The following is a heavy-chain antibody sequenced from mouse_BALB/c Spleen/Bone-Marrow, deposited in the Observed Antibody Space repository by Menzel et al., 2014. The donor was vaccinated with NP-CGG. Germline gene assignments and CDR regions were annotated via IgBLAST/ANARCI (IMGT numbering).Heavy chain of an antibody. D-gene: IGHD4-1*01. Sequence: QVQLQQSGAELVRPGTSVKVSCKASGYAFTTYLIEWVKPRPGQGLEWIGVINPGSGDTHYNEKFKDKATLTADKSSSTAYMQLSSLTSDDSAVYFCARNANWLFTYWGQGTLVTVSA. J-gene: IGHJ3*01. CDR3: ARNANWLFTY. V-gene: IGHV1-54*01. CDR1: GYAFTTYL. CDR2: INPGSGDT.